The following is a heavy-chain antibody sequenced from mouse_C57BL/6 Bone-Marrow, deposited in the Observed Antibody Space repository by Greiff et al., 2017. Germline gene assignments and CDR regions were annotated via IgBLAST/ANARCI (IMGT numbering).Heavy chain of an antibody. J-gene: IGHJ2*01. D-gene: IGHD2-3*01. V-gene: IGHV14-4*01. CDR3: SAFDGNYFDF. CDR2: IDPEIGDT. Sequence: EVQLQQSGAELVRPGASVKLSCTASGFNIKDDYIHWVKQRPEQGLEWIGWIDPEIGDTEYASKFQGKATITSDTSSNTAYLQLSSLTSEDTAVYYCSAFDGNYFDFWGQGTPLTVAS. CDR1: GFNIKDDY.